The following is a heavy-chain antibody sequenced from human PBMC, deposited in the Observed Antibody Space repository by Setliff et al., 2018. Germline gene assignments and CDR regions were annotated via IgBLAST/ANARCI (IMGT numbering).Heavy chain of an antibody. D-gene: IGHD5-12*01. CDR3: ARDTLALKDITLFDY. J-gene: IGHJ4*02. CDR1: GFSFSDYL. CDR2: INLNTGNI. Sequence: ASVKVSCKASGFSFSDYLMDWMRQTPDQRLEWMGRINLNTGNIFYAQKFQGRVTLTRDASISTAYMELTGLRYDDTAIYYCARDTLALKDITLFDYWGQGTLVTV. V-gene: IGHV1-2*02.